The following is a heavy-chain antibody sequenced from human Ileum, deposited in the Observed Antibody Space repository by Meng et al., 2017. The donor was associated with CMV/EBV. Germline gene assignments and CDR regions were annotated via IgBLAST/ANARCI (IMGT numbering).Heavy chain of an antibody. CDR3: ARDPSQYSSSYYFDY. D-gene: IGHD6-6*01. CDR2: IHFDGSHN. CDR1: GFTFSNYG. V-gene: IGHV3-30*02. Sequence: GESLKISCAASGFTFSNYGMHWVRQPPGKGLEWVAFIHFDGSHNYYEDSVKGRFTISRDNSKNTLYLQMNSLRPEDTAVYYCARDPSQYSSSYYFDYWGQGTLVTVSS. J-gene: IGHJ4*02.